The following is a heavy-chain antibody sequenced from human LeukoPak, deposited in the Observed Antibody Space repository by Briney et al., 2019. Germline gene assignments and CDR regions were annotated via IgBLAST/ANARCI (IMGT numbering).Heavy chain of an antibody. V-gene: IGHV4-34*01. J-gene: IGHJ4*02. CDR3: AKDFTYGSGSYYYFDY. D-gene: IGHD3-10*01. Sequence: SETLSLTCAVYGGSFSGYYWSWIRQPPGKGLEWIGEINHSGSTNYNPSLKSRVTISVDTSKNQFSLKLSSVTAADTAVYYCAKDFTYGSGSYYYFDYWGQGTLVTVSS. CDR1: GGSFSGYY. CDR2: INHSGST.